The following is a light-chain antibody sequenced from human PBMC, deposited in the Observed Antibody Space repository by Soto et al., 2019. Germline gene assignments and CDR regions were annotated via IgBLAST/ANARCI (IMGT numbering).Light chain of an antibody. CDR3: QQSDSIPIA. J-gene: IGKJ5*01. CDR2: ATS. V-gene: IGKV1-39*01. Sequence: DIQMTPSPSSLSASVGDRVTITCRASQSISTYLIWYQQKTGKAPKLVIYATSSLQSGVPSRFSGSGSGTDFTLAISSLQPEDFATYYCQQSDSIPIAFCQGTRLEI. CDR1: QSISTY.